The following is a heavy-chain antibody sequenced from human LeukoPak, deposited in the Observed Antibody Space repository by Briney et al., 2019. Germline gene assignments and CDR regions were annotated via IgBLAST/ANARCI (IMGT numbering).Heavy chain of an antibody. CDR2: IKSKTDGGTT. V-gene: IGHV3-15*01. D-gene: IGHD3-3*01. J-gene: IGHJ4*02. CDR1: GFTFSNAW. Sequence: GGSLRLSCAASGFTFSNAWMCWVRQAPGKGLEWVGRIKSKTDGGTTDYAAPVKGRFTISRDDSKNTLYLQMNSLKTEDTAVYYCTSFGGDFWSGYPYYFDYWGQGTLVTVSS. CDR3: TSFGGDFWSGYPYYFDY.